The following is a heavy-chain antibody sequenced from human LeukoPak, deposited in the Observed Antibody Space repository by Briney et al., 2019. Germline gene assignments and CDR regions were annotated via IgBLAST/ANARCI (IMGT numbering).Heavy chain of an antibody. D-gene: IGHD6-19*01. V-gene: IGHV5-51*01. CDR3: ARRSSGWYGDDYYFDY. J-gene: IGHJ4*02. CDR2: IYPGDSDT. Sequence: GESLKISCKGSGYSFTSYWIVWVRQMPGKGLEWMGIIYPGDSDTRYSPPFQGQVTISADKSISTAYLQWSSLKASDTAMYYCARRSSGWYGDDYYFDYWGQGTLVTVSS. CDR1: GYSFTSYW.